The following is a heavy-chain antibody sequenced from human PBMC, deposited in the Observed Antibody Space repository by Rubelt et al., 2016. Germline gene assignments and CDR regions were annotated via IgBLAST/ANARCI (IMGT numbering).Heavy chain of an antibody. J-gene: IGHJ4*02. CDR2: TSGSGDSR. V-gene: IGHV3-23*04. Sequence: EVQLVESGGGLVHPGGSLRLSCAASGLTVSSNYMSWIRQAPGKGLEWVSITSGSGDSRYYADSVRGRCQLSRDNSKNTLYLQMNSLRAEDTAVYYCARVRGTYGYAMDYWGQGTLVTVSS. D-gene: IGHD5-12*01. CDR3: ARVRGTYGYAMDY. CDR1: GLTVSSNY.